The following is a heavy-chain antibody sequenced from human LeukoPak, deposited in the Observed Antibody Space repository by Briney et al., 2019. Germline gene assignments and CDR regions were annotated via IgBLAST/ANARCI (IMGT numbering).Heavy chain of an antibody. CDR3: ARYCSGTSCYRY. J-gene: IGHJ4*02. V-gene: IGHV3-23*01. Sequence: QPGGSLRLSCAPSVFTFNIYGMHWVRQAPGKGLEWVSGLSGSGGSTYYADSVKGRFTISRDNSKNTLYLKMNSLRVEDTAVYYCARYCSGTSCYRYWGQGTLVTVSS. CDR1: VFTFNIYG. CDR2: LSGSGGST. D-gene: IGHD2-2*01.